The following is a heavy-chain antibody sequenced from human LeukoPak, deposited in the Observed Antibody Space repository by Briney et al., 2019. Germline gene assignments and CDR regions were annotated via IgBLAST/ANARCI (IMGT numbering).Heavy chain of an antibody. CDR1: GFTFSSYS. CDR3: ARSVTTSMNWFDP. V-gene: IGHV3-21*01. CDR2: ISSSSSSI. Sequence: AGGFLRLFCAASGFTFSSYSMNWGRQAPGKGLELVSSISSSSSSISYADSVKGRFTISRDNAKNSLYLQMNSLRAEDTAVYYCARSVTTSMNWFDPWGQGTLVTVSS. J-gene: IGHJ5*02. D-gene: IGHD4-17*01.